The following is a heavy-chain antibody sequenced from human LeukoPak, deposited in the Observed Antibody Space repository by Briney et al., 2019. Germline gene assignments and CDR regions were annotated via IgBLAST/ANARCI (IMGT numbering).Heavy chain of an antibody. J-gene: IGHJ4*02. CDR3: ARDPGDIVVVPAAKGQLFDY. CDR2: INPNSGGT. V-gene: IGHV1-2*02. Sequence: GASVKVSCKASGYTFTGYYMHWVRQAPGQGLEWMGWINPNSGGTNYAQKFQGRVTMTRDTSISTAYMELSRLRSDDTAVYYCARDPGDIVVVPAAKGQLFDYWGQGTLVTVSS. CDR1: GYTFTGYY. D-gene: IGHD2-2*01.